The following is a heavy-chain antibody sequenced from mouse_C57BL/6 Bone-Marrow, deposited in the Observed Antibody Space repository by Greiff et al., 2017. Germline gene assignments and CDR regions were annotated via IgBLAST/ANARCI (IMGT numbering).Heavy chain of an antibody. J-gene: IGHJ3*01. CDR2: INYDGSST. CDR3: ARAIYYGSSYWFAY. Sequence: EVKLVESEGGLVQPGSSMKLSCTASGFTFSDYYMAWVRQVPEKGLEWVANINYDGSSTYYLDSLKSRFIISRDNAKNILYLQMSSLKSEDTATYYCARAIYYGSSYWFAYWGQGTLVTVSA. V-gene: IGHV5-16*01. CDR1: GFTFSDYY. D-gene: IGHD1-1*01.